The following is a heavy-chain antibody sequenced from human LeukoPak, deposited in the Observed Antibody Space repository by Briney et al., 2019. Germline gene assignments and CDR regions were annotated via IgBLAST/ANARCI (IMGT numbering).Heavy chain of an antibody. J-gene: IGHJ5*02. V-gene: IGHV3-53*01. CDR2: ISSAGST. D-gene: IGHD3-10*01. CDR1: GFTVSSNY. Sequence: GGSLRLSCVVSGFTVSSNYMSWVRQAPGKGLEWVSVISSAGSTYYADSVKGRFAISRDDSKNTLYLQMNSLRAEDTAVYHCARNLPERSRLITMIRGVRSWFDPWGQGTLVTVSS. CDR3: ARNLPERSRLITMIRGVRSWFDP.